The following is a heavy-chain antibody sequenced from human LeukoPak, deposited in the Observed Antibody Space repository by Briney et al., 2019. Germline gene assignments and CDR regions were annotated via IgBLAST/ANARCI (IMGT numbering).Heavy chain of an antibody. CDR3: ARELAAAGSAIDY. D-gene: IGHD6-13*01. Sequence: PSETLSLTCTVSGGSISSYYWSWIRQPPGKGLEWIGYIYYSGGTNYNPSLKSRVTISIDTSKNQFSLKLSSVTAADTAVYYCARELAAAGSAIDYWGQGALVTVSS. V-gene: IGHV4-59*12. J-gene: IGHJ4*02. CDR2: IYYSGGT. CDR1: GGSISSYY.